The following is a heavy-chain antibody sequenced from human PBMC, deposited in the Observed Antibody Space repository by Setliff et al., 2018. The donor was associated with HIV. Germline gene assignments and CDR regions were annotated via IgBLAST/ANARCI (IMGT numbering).Heavy chain of an antibody. CDR1: GYTFSNHT. D-gene: IGHD3-9*01. CDR2: LSAGYGNT. J-gene: IGHJ4*02. V-gene: IGHV1-3*01. Sequence: ASVKVSCKASGYTFSNHTIHWVRQAPGKRPEWMGWLSAGYGNTKYSQKLQGRVTITRDISASTAYMELSSLRSEDTAVYYCARSGLVYDDVLTGPPTDYWGQGTLVTVS. CDR3: ARSGLVYDDVLTGPPTDY.